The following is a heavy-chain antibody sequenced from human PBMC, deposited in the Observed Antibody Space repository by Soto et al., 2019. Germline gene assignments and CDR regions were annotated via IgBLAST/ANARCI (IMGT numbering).Heavy chain of an antibody. V-gene: IGHV1-69*13. Sequence: SVKVSCKASGGTFSSYAISWERQAPGQGLEWMGGIIPIFGTANYAQKFQGRVTITADESTSTAYMELSSLRSEDTAVYYCARATKHIVVVTDAPYFFYCMDDWGQGPSVPAS. J-gene: IGHJ6*02. CDR3: ARATKHIVVVTDAPYFFYCMDD. CDR2: IIPIFGTA. D-gene: IGHD2-21*02. CDR1: GGTFSSYA.